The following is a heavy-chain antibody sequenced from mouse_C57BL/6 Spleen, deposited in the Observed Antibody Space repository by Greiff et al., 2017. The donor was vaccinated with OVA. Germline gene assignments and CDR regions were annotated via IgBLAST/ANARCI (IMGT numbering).Heavy chain of an antibody. CDR2: IDPETGGT. D-gene: IGHD3-3*01. Sequence: QVQLQQSGAELVRPGASVTLSCKASGYTFTDYEMHWVKQTPVHGLEWIGAIDPETGGTAYNQKFKGKAILTADKSSSTAYMELRSLTSEDSAVYYWTRGDEDAMDYWGQGTSVTVSS. CDR1: GYTFTDYE. J-gene: IGHJ4*01. V-gene: IGHV1-15*01. CDR3: TRGDEDAMDY.